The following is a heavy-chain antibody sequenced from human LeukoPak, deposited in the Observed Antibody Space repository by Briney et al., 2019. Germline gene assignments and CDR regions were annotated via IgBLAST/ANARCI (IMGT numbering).Heavy chain of an antibody. D-gene: IGHD5-18*01. Sequence: GESLKISCKGSGYSFTSYWISWVRQMPGKGLEWMGIIYPGDSDTRYSPSFQGQVTISADKSISTAYLQWSSLKASDTAMYYCARHVPGYSYGYGSIDYWGQGTLVTVSS. V-gene: IGHV5-51*01. J-gene: IGHJ4*02. CDR2: IYPGDSDT. CDR1: GYSFTSYW. CDR3: ARHVPGYSYGYGSIDY.